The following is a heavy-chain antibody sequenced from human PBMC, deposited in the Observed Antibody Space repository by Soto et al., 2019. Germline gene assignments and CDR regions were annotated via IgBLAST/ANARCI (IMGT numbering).Heavy chain of an antibody. J-gene: IGHJ4*02. Sequence: SETLSLTCTVSGGSISSYYWSWIRQPPGKGLEWIGYIYYSGSTNYNPSLKSRVTISVDTSKNQFSLKLSSVTAADTAVYYCARGTKTLDYWGQGTLVTVSS. CDR3: ARGTKTLDY. D-gene: IGHD2-8*01. CDR2: IYYSGST. V-gene: IGHV4-59*01. CDR1: GGSISSYY.